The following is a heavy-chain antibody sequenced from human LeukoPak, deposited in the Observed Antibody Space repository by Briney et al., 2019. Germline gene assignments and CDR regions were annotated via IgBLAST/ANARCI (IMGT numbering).Heavy chain of an antibody. J-gene: IGHJ4*02. CDR1: GGHISTYY. D-gene: IGHD3-22*01. V-gene: IGHV4-59*07. Sequence: SDTLFLTCTVSGGHISTYYWSWIRQAPGKGLEWIGYIYYSGSTNDNPSLKSRVTISVDTSKNQFSLKLSSVTAADTAVYFCARGITDSIWYLDYWGQGTLVTVSS. CDR2: IYYSGST. CDR3: ARGITDSIWYLDY.